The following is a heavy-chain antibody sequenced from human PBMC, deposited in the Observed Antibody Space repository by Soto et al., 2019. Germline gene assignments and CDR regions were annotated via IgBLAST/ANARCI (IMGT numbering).Heavy chain of an antibody. Sequence: QVQLVESGGGVVQPGRSLRLSCAASGFTFSSYGMHWVRQAPGKGLEWVAVISYDGSNKYYADSVKGRFTISRDNSKNTLYLQMNSLRAEDTAVYYCEKDEGGLEWLDYWGQGTLVTVSS. CDR3: EKDEGGLEWLDY. J-gene: IGHJ4*02. V-gene: IGHV3-30*18. CDR2: ISYDGSNK. CDR1: GFTFSSYG. D-gene: IGHD3-3*01.